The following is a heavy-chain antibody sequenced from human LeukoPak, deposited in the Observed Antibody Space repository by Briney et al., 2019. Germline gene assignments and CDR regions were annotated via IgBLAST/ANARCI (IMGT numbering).Heavy chain of an antibody. CDR2: IDWNSGAL. V-gene: IGHV3-9*01. Sequence: PGRSLRLSCAASGFTFDDYGIHWVRQAPGKGLEWVSGIDWNSGALGYADSVKGRFTISRDNAKNSLYLQMNSLRAEDTALYYCVKDRAANLYGSGAFEDWDQGTLVTVSS. CDR3: VKDRAANLYGSGAFED. CDR1: GFTFDDYG. J-gene: IGHJ4*02. D-gene: IGHD3-10*01.